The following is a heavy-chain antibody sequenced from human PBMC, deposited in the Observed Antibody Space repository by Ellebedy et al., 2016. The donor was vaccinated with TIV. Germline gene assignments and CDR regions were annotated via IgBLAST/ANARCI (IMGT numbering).Heavy chain of an antibody. J-gene: IGHJ5*02. CDR3: ARRASYGDYAVQVNPWFDP. CDR2: IRQDGDEI. Sequence: GGSLRLSCEASGIIVSDYFMTWVRQAPGKGLEWVAKIRQDGDEIYYVESVKGRFTISRDNAKNSLFLQMNSLRVEDTAVYYCARRASYGDYAVQVNPWFDPWGQGTLVTVSS. CDR1: GIIVSDYF. V-gene: IGHV3-7*01. D-gene: IGHD4-17*01.